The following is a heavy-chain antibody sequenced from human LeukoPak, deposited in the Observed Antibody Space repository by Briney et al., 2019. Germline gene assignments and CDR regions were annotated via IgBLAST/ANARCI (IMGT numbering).Heavy chain of an antibody. Sequence: TGGSLRLSCAASGFTFSSCAMHWVRQAPGKGLEWVAVISYDGNNKYYADSVKGRFIISRDNSKNILYLQMSSLRAEDTAVYFCASPLHSTYDTPYYFDYWGQGTLVTVSS. CDR2: ISYDGNNK. CDR3: ASPLHSTYDTPYYFDY. D-gene: IGHD3-22*01. V-gene: IGHV3-30*04. J-gene: IGHJ4*02. CDR1: GFTFSSCA.